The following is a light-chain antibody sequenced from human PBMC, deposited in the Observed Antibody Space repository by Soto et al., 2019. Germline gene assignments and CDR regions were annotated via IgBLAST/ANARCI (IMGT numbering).Light chain of an antibody. V-gene: IGKV4-1*01. CDR2: WAS. CDR1: QRVLYSSNNKNY. Sequence: DIVMTQSPDSLAVSLGERSTINCKSSQRVLYSSNNKNYLAWYQQRPGQPPNLLIYWASTRESGVPDRFSGSGPVTDSTLTISGLQAEDDAIYSCQQYFSFPWTFGQGTKVQTK. CDR3: QQYFSFPWT. J-gene: IGKJ1*01.